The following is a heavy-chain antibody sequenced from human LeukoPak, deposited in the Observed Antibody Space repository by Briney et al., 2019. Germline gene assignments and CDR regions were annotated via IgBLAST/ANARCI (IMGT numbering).Heavy chain of an antibody. V-gene: IGHV1-18*01. D-gene: IGHD4-17*01. CDR3: ARVTQTDYDFDY. CDR1: GYTFSSYG. J-gene: IGHJ4*02. Sequence: GASVKVSCKASGYTFSSYGISWVRQAPGQGLEWMGWISGYNGNTHYAQKPQGRVTMTTDTSTSTAYMELRSLRSDDTAVYYCARVTQTDYDFDYWGQGTLVTVSS. CDR2: ISGYNGNT.